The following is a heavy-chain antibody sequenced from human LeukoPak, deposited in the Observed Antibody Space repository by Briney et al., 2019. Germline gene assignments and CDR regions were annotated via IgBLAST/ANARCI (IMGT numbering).Heavy chain of an antibody. J-gene: IGHJ4*02. V-gene: IGHV3-23*01. CDR2: ISGSGGST. Sequence: GSLRLSCAASGFTFSSYAMIWVRQAPGRGLEWVSAISGSGGSTYYADSVKGRFTISRDNSKNTLYLQMNGLRAEDTAVYYCAKALPGALYSFDYWGQGTLVTVSS. CDR1: GFTFSSYA. CDR3: AKALPGALYSFDY. D-gene: IGHD3-10*01.